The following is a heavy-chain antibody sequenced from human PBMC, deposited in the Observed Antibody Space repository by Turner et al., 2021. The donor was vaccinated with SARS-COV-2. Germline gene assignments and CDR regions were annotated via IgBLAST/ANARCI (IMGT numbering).Heavy chain of an antibody. J-gene: IGHJ4*02. CDR2: IYYSGST. V-gene: IGHV4-39*01. D-gene: IGHD5-18*01. CDR3: ARQVRGYSYAFSFDY. CDR1: GGSISSSSYH. Sequence: QLQLLESCPGLVKPSETLSLTCTVSGGSISSSSYHWGWIRQPPGKGLEWIGNIYYSGSTYYNPSLKSRVTISVDTSKNQFSLKLSSVTAADTAVFYCARQVRGYSYAFSFDYWGQGTLVTVSS.